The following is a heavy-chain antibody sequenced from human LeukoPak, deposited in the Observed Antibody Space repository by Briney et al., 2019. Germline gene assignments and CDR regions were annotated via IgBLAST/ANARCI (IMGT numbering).Heavy chain of an antibody. V-gene: IGHV3-15*07. J-gene: IGHJ4*02. D-gene: IGHD3-10*01. Sequence: GGSLRLSCSASGSTFSSYAMHWVRQAPGKGLEWVGRIKSKADGGTIDYAAPVKGRFTISRDDSKNTLYLQMSSLKTEDTAVYYCTTHMVRGVIDDYWGQGTLVTVSS. CDR3: TTHMVRGVIDDY. CDR1: GSTFSSYA. CDR2: IKSKADGGTI.